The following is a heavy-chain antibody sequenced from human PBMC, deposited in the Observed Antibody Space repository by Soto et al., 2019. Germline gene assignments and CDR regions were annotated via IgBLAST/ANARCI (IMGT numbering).Heavy chain of an antibody. CDR2: IYYSGST. CDR1: GGSISSSTSY. V-gene: IGHV4-39*01. Sequence: SETLSLTCTVSGGSISSSTSYWGWTRQPPGKGLEWIGSIYYSGSTHYNPSLKSRLTISVDTSKNQFSLELSSVTAADTAVYFCARHVYDFWSGQGYYYYMDVWGKGTTVTVSS. J-gene: IGHJ6*03. D-gene: IGHD3-3*01. CDR3: ARHVYDFWSGQGYYYYMDV.